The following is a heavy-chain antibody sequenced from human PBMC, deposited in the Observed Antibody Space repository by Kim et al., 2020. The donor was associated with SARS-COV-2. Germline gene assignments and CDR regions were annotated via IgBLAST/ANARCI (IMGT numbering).Heavy chain of an antibody. CDR3: VTGGGPA. Sequence: ASVKVSCKASGYTFTTYNIHWVRQAPGQGLEWMGWINSGKGNTKYSQKFQGRVSISRDTSASTAYMELSNLGSEDTAVYYCVTGGGPAWGQGTLVTVSS. J-gene: IGHJ4*02. CDR2: INSGKGNT. V-gene: IGHV1-3*04. CDR1: GYTFTTYN. D-gene: IGHD5-12*01.